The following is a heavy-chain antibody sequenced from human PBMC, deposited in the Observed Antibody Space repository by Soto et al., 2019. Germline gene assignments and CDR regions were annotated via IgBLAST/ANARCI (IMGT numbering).Heavy chain of an antibody. J-gene: IGHJ5*02. CDR2: IIPIFGTA. CDR3: ARAEVVVAAVWSSEALNWFDP. Sequence: QVQLVQSGAEVKKPGSSVKVSCKASGGTFSSYAISWVRQAPGQGLEWMGGIIPIFGTANYAQKFQGRVTITADESTSTAYMERSSLRSEDTAVYYCARAEVVVAAVWSSEALNWFDPWGQGTLVTVSS. V-gene: IGHV1-69*01. CDR1: GGTFSSYA. D-gene: IGHD2-15*01.